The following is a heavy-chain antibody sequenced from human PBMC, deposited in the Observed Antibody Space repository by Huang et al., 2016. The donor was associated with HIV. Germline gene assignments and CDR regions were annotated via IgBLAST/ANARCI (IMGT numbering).Heavy chain of an antibody. D-gene: IGHD3-3*01. V-gene: IGHV4-39*01. CDR3: ARNHEFWRGRMFAISYFDV. Sequence: QMRFQESGPGLVKPSGTLSLTCNVSGGSINTGSYYWGWIRQPPGKGLEWVGSLYYTGKRHYAPSLKERRTMSADTSKNQFSLNLSSVTAEDTAIYYCARNHEFWRGRMFAISYFDVWGRGTLVTVAS. CDR1: GGSINTGSYY. J-gene: IGHJ2*01. CDR2: LYYTGKR.